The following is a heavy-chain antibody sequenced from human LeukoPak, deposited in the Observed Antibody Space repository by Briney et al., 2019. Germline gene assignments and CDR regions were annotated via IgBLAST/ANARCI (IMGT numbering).Heavy chain of an antibody. V-gene: IGHV3-23*01. D-gene: IGHD3-10*01. CDR3: AKIMVRGVITYYYYGMDV. Sequence: GSLRLSCAASGFTFSSYAMSWVRQAPGKGLEWVSAISGSGGSTYYSDYVKVRFTISRDNSKNTLYLQMNSLRAEDTAVYYCAKIMVRGVITYYYYGMDVWGKGTTVTVSS. CDR1: GFTFSSYA. CDR2: ISGSGGST. J-gene: IGHJ6*04.